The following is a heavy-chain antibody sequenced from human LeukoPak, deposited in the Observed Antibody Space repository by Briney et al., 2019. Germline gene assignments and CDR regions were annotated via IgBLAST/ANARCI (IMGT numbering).Heavy chain of an antibody. CDR2: IIPIFGTA. D-gene: IGHD2-2*01. J-gene: IGHJ4*02. CDR3: ARVSSGYCSSTSCYSFDY. CDR1: GGTFSSYA. Sequence: SVKVSCKASGGTFSSYAISWVRQAPGQGLEWTGGIIPIFGTANYAQKFQGRVTITTDESTSTAYMELSSLRSEDTAVYYCARVSSGYCSSTSCYSFDYWGQGTLVTVSS. V-gene: IGHV1-69*05.